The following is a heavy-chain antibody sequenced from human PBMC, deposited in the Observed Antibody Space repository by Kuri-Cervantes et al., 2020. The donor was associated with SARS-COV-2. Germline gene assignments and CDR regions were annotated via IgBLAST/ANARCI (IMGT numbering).Heavy chain of an antibody. V-gene: IGHV3-21*01. CDR3: ARWAQTVFGVITASHFDF. J-gene: IGHJ4*02. Sequence: GGSLRLSCAASGFTFSTYTMNWVRQAPGKGLEWVSCISSNNRYIYYADSVKGRFTISRDNAKNSLYLQMNSLRAEDTAVYYCARWAQTVFGVITASHFDFWGQRILVTVSS. D-gene: IGHD3-3*01. CDR1: GFTFSTYT. CDR2: ISSNNRYI.